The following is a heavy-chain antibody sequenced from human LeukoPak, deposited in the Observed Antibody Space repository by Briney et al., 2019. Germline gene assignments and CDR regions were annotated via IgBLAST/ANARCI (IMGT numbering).Heavy chain of an antibody. Sequence: KPSGNLSLTCRVSGGSMNDYYLTWVRQPPRKGLKGIGYIYHSRSTNYNPSLKSRVTMLADTSKNHVSLQLTSVTAADTAVYYCARVAERFTGWGLDPWGQGILVTVSS. J-gene: IGHJ5*02. CDR3: ARVAERFTGWGLDP. CDR2: IYHSRST. D-gene: IGHD6-19*01. V-gene: IGHV4-59*01. CDR1: GGSMNDYY.